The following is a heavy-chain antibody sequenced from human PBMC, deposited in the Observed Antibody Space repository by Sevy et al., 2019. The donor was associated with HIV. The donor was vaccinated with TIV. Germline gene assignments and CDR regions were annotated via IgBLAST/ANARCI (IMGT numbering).Heavy chain of an antibody. J-gene: IGHJ4*02. CDR2: INHSGST. D-gene: IGHD3-3*01. Sequence: SETLSLTCAVYGGSFSGYNWSWIRQPPGKGLEWIGEINHSGSTNYNPPLKSRVTISVDTSKNQFSLKLSSVTAADTAVYYCARGPYYDFWSGYRRSQFDYWGQGTLVTVSS. CDR1: GGSFSGYN. CDR3: ARGPYYDFWSGYRRSQFDY. V-gene: IGHV4-34*01.